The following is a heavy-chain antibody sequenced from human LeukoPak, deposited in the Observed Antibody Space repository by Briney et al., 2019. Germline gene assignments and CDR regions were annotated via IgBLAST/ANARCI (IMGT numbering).Heavy chain of an antibody. J-gene: IGHJ4*02. D-gene: IGHD1-14*01. CDR1: GFTFSNYW. V-gene: IGHV3-74*01. Sequence: GGSLRLSCAASGFTFSNYWIHWVRQAPGEGLVWVSRIDSDGSGTIYAESVKGRFTSTRDNAKNTVYLHMNSLRAEDTAVYFCARGGAHHAFDYWGQGTLVTVSS. CDR2: IDSDGSGT. CDR3: ARGGAHHAFDY.